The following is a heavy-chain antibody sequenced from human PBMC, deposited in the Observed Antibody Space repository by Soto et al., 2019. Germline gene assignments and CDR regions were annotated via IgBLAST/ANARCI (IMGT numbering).Heavy chain of an antibody. CDR3: ARGLATLPVFAFDV. D-gene: IGHD6-6*01. CDR2: IYWSGDE. CDR1: GFSFSTSGVG. J-gene: IGHJ3*01. V-gene: IGHV2-5*01. Sequence: QMTLKESGPTLVKPTQTLTLTCSFSGFSFSTSGVGVGWVRQPPGKALGWLALIYWSGDEHYRPSLKSRLTITKDTSKNQVVLIMTNMDPVDTATYYCARGLATLPVFAFDVWGQGTTVTVSS.